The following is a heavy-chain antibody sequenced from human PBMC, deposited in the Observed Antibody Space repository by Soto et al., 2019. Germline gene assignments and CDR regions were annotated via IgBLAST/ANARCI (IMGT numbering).Heavy chain of an antibody. CDR3: ASVDDYYGSGVPYY. D-gene: IGHD3-10*01. CDR1: GFTVSSNY. J-gene: IGHJ4*02. CDR2: IYSGGST. Sequence: GGSLRLSCAASGFTVSSNYMSWVRQAPGKGLEWVSVIYSGGSTYYADSVKGRFTISRDNSKNTLYLQMNSLRAEDTAVYYCASVDDYYGSGVPYYWGQGTLVTVSS. V-gene: IGHV3-53*01.